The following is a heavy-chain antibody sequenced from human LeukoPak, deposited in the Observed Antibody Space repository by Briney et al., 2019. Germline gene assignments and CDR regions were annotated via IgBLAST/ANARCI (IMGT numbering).Heavy chain of an antibody. CDR3: ARGVRDYDILTGYYRPYYYYYYIYV. CDR1: GGSISSYY. CDR2: IYYSGST. V-gene: IGHV4-59*01. D-gene: IGHD3-9*01. Sequence: SETLSLTCTVSGGSISSYYWSWIRQPPGKGLEWIGYIYYSGSTNYNPSLKSRVTISVDTSKNQFCLKLSSVTAADTAVYYCARGVRDYDILTGYYRPYYYYYYIYVWGKGTTVTVSS. J-gene: IGHJ6*03.